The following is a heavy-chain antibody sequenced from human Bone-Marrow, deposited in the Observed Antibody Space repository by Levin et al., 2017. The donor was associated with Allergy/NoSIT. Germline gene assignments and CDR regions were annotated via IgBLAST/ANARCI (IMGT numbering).Heavy chain of an antibody. V-gene: IGHV3-15*01. CDR3: EATYYYGTIAPPGDY. CDR1: GFTFSNAW. J-gene: IGHJ4*02. D-gene: IGHD3-10*01. Sequence: SCAASGFTFSNAWMNWVRQAPGKGLEWVGRIKSKSAGGTTDYSAPVKGRFTISRDDSKNTLFLQMNSLKIEDTAFYYCEATYYYGTIAPPGDYWGQGALVTVSS. CDR2: IKSKSAGGTT.